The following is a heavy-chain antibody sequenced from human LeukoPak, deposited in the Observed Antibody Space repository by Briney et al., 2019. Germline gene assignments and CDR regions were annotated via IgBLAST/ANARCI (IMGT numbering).Heavy chain of an antibody. J-gene: IGHJ4*02. CDR1: DASISGHY. V-gene: IGHV4-31*03. CDR2: IYYSGST. Sequence: PSETLSLTCTVSDASISGHYLTWIRQHPGKGLEWIGYIYYSGSTYYNPSLKSRVTISVDTSKNQFSLKLSSVTAADTAVYYCARIRGYSYGVFDYWGQGTLVTVSS. CDR3: ARIRGYSYGVFDY. D-gene: IGHD5-18*01.